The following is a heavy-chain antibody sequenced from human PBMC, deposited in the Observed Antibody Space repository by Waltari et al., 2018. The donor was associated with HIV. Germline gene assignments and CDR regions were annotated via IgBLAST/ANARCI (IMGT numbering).Heavy chain of an antibody. Sequence: EVQLVESGGGLVQPGGSLRLSCAASGFTFSSYWMSWVRQAPGKGLEWVANIKQDGSEKYYVDSVKGRFTISRDNAKNSLYLQMNSLRAEDTAVYYCASGGRHSSSWYEYYYGMDVWGQGTTVTVSS. V-gene: IGHV3-7*03. CDR2: IKQDGSEK. CDR1: GFTFSSYW. D-gene: IGHD6-13*01. CDR3: ASGGRHSSSWYEYYYGMDV. J-gene: IGHJ6*02.